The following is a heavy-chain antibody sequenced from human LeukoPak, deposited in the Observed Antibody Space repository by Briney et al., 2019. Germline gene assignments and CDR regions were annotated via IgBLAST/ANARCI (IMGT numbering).Heavy chain of an antibody. CDR2: INHSGST. CDR3: ARLLIGGPYYYYGMDV. J-gene: IGHJ6*02. D-gene: IGHD2-21*01. CDR1: GGSFSTYY. V-gene: IGHV4-34*01. Sequence: PSETLSLTCAVYGGSFSTYYWTWIRQPPGKGLEWIGEINHSGSTEYNPSLKSRVTISVDTSKNQFSLKLSSVTAADTAVYYCARLLIGGPYYYYGMDVWGQGTTVTVSS.